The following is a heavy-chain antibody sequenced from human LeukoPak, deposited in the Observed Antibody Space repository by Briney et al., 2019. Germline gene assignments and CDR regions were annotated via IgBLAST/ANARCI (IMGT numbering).Heavy chain of an antibody. CDR2: ISGSGGST. D-gene: IGHD3-9*01. CDR1: GFTFSSYA. J-gene: IGHJ4*02. Sequence: GGSLRLSCAASGFTFSSYAMSWVRQAPGKGLEWVSAISGSGGSTYYADSVKGRFTISRDNSKNTLYLQMNSLRAEDTAVYYCAKPMYYDILTGYSTEYYFDYWGQGTLVTVSS. CDR3: AKPMYYDILTGYSTEYYFDY. V-gene: IGHV3-23*01.